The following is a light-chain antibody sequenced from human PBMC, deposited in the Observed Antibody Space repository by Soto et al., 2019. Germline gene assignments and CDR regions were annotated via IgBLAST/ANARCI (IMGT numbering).Light chain of an antibody. CDR1: QSVSSY. CDR3: QQRLNWQVT. CDR2: DAS. J-gene: IGKJ5*01. Sequence: TRYAVSLSLPPGKTATLSCTASQSVSSYLAWYQQKHGQAPRLLIYDASNRATGIPARFSGSGSGTDFTLTISGLEPEDFAVYFCQQRLNWQVTFGQGTRLEIK. V-gene: IGKV3-11*01.